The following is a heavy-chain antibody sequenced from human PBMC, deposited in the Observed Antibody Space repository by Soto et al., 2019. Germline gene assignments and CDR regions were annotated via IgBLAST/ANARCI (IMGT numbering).Heavy chain of an antibody. CDR3: ARDQFYYSDSSGYSDY. D-gene: IGHD3-22*01. CDR1: FGSFRCYY. CDR2: MNHSGST. J-gene: IGHJ4*02. Sequence: PDTLSLTYAVYFGSFRCYYGIWIRQRPGKGLEWIGEMNHSGSTNYNPSLKSQVTISVDTSKNQFSLKLSSVTAADTAVYYCARDQFYYSDSSGYSDYWGQGTLVTVSS. V-gene: IGHV4-34*01.